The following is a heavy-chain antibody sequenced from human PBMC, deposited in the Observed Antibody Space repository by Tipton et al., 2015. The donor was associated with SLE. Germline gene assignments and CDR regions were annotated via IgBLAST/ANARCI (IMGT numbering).Heavy chain of an antibody. CDR2: IRYDGSNK. Sequence: SGFSLSIYGMNWVRQAPGKGLEWVTFIRYDGSNKYYADSVKGRFTISRDSSKNTLYLQMNNLRPEDTAVYYCAKERAPYCSGVTCYDYFAMDVWGQGTTVTVSS. V-gene: IGHV3-30*02. J-gene: IGHJ6*02. CDR1: GFSLSIYG. CDR3: AKERAPYCSGVTCYDYFAMDV. D-gene: IGHD2-15*01.